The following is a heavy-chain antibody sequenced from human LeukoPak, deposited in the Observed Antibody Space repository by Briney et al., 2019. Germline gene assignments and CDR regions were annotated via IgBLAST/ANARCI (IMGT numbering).Heavy chain of an antibody. V-gene: IGHV3-23*01. CDR2: ISGSGGSI. CDR1: GFTFSSYA. Sequence: GGSLRLSCAASGFTFSSYAMGWVRQAPGKGLEWVSAISGSGGSIYYADSVKGRFTISRDNSKNTLYLQMNSLRVEDTAVYYCAKGASVWFYFFDYWGQGTLVTVSS. CDR3: AKGASVWFYFFDY. J-gene: IGHJ4*02. D-gene: IGHD6-19*01.